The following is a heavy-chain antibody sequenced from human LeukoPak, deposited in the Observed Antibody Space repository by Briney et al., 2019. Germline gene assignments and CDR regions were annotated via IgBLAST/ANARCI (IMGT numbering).Heavy chain of an antibody. CDR2: INHSGST. CDR1: GGSFSGYY. Sequence: SETLSLTCAVYGGSFSGYYWSWIRQPPGKGLEWIGEINHSGSTNYNPSLKSRVTISVDTSKNQFSLKLSSVTAADTAVYYCARAPLLSIAVAGIDYWYSDLWGRGTLVTVPS. J-gene: IGHJ2*01. V-gene: IGHV4-34*01. D-gene: IGHD6-19*01. CDR3: ARAPLLSIAVAGIDYWYSDL.